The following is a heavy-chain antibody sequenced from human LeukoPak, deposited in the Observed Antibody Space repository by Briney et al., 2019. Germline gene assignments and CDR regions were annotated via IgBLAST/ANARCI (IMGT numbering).Heavy chain of an antibody. J-gene: IGHJ4*02. D-gene: IGHD5-18*01. CDR3: ARASGLNYGFEY. CDR2: ISAHNGNT. V-gene: IGHV1-18*01. CDR1: GYIFSNYG. Sequence: ASVKVSCKASGYIFSNYGISWVRQAPGQGLEWMGWISAHNGNTDYAQRFQGRVTMTTDTSTGTAYMELTSLRSDDTAVYYCARASGLNYGFEYWGQGTLVTVSS.